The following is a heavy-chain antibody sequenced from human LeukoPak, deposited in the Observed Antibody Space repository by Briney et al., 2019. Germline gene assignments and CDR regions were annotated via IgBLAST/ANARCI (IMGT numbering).Heavy chain of an antibody. Sequence: PSETLSLTCTLSGDSISSGSYYWTWIRQPAGKGLEWIGRIFTSGRTNHNSSLKSRVTISIDTSNNQFSLKLSSVTDADTAVYYCAREPHYDSGFDPWGQGTLVTVSS. CDR3: AREPHYDSGFDP. CDR1: GDSISSGSYY. J-gene: IGHJ5*02. V-gene: IGHV4-61*02. CDR2: IFTSGRT. D-gene: IGHD3-3*01.